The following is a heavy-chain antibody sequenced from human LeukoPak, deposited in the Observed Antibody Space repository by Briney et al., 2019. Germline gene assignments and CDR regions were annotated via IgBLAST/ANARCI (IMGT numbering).Heavy chain of an antibody. D-gene: IGHD5-18*01. J-gene: IGHJ2*01. CDR2: IKQDGSEK. Sequence: GGSLRLSCAASGFTFSSYWMSWVRQAPGKGLEWVANIKQDGSEKYYVDSVKGRFTISRDNAKNSLYLQMNSLRAEDTAVYYCARERVYSYGPYWYFDLWGRGTLVTVSS. CDR3: ARERVYSYGPYWYFDL. CDR1: GFTFSSYW. V-gene: IGHV3-7*01.